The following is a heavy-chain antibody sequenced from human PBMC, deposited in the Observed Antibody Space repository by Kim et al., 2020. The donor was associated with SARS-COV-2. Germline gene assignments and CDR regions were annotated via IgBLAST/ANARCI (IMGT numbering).Heavy chain of an antibody. V-gene: IGHV3-30*07. J-gene: IGHJ6*02. CDR3: ARGDYGSGSDGMDV. D-gene: IGHD3-10*01. Sequence: ADAVKGRFTISGDNSKSTLYLQMNSLRAEDTAVYYCARGDYGSGSDGMDVWGQGTTVTVSS.